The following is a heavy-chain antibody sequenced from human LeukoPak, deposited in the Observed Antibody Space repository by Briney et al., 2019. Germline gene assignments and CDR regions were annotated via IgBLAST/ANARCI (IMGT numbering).Heavy chain of an antibody. CDR2: TSSDLNVK. CDR1: GFTFSSYW. V-gene: IGHV3-30*03. Sequence: GGSLRLSCAASGFTFSSYWMHWVRQAPGKGLEWVAVTSSDLNVKLYADSVKGRFTISRDNSRSTLYLQMNSLRPEDTAIYYCAREGYYGSGSPPSLYFDYWGQGTLVTVSS. D-gene: IGHD3-10*01. CDR3: AREGYYGSGSPPSLYFDY. J-gene: IGHJ4*02.